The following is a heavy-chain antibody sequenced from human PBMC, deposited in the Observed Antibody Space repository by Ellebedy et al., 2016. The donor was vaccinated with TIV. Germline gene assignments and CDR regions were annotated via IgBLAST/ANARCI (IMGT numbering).Heavy chain of an antibody. J-gene: IGHJ4*02. CDR3: VREDSAAGGPDY. Sequence: PGGSLRLSCAASGFTFSTYNMNWVRQAPGKGLEWVSSISSSGNYIFYADSVKGRFTISRDNAKNSLYLQMNSLGAGDTAVYYCVREDSAAGGPDYWGQGTLVTVSS. CDR1: GFTFSTYN. V-gene: IGHV3-21*01. D-gene: IGHD6-13*01. CDR2: ISSSGNYI.